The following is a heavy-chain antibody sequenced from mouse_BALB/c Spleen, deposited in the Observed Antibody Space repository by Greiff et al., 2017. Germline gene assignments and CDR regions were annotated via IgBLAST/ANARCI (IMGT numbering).Heavy chain of an antibody. D-gene: IGHD2-14*01. CDR1: GYTFTSSV. V-gene: IGHV1-14*01. CDR3: ARYRYDGYFDV. CDR2: INPYNYGT. Sequence: VQLQQSGPELVKPGAFVKMSRKASGYTFTSSVMHWVKQKPGQGLEWIGYINPYNYGTKYNEKFKGKATLTSDKSSSTAYMQLSSLTSDDSAVYFCARYRYDGYFDVWGAGTTVTVSS. J-gene: IGHJ1*01.